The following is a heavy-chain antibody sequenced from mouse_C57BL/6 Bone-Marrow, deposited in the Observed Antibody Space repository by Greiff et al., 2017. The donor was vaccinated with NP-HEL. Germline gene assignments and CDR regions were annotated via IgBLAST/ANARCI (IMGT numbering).Heavy chain of an antibody. V-gene: IGHV1-55*01. Sequence: VQLQQPGAELVKPGASVKMSCKASGYTFTSYWITWVKQRPGQGLEWIGDIYPGSGSTNYNEKFKSKATLTVDTSSSTAYMQLSSLTSEDSAVYYCARMSGSSYSWYFDVWGTGTTVTVSS. D-gene: IGHD1-1*01. CDR2: IYPGSGST. J-gene: IGHJ1*03. CDR3: ARMSGSSYSWYFDV. CDR1: GYTFTSYW.